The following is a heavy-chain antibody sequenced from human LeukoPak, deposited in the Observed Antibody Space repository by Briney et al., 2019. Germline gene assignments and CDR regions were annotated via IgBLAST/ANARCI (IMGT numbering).Heavy chain of an antibody. V-gene: IGHV7-4-1*02. J-gene: IGHJ4*02. CDR3: ARDRVLLWFGESYYFDY. D-gene: IGHD3-10*01. Sequence: GASVKVSCKASGFTFTNYNMHWVRQAPGQGLEWMGWINTNTGNPTYAQGFTGRFVFSLDTSVSTAYLQISSLKAEDTAVYYCARDRVLLWFGESYYFDYWGQGTLVTVSS. CDR1: GFTFTNYN. CDR2: INTNTGNP.